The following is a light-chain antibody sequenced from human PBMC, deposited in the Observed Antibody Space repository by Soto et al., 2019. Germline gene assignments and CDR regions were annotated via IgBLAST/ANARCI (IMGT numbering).Light chain of an antibody. CDR3: QQSYSRPWT. J-gene: IGKJ1*01. V-gene: IGKV1-39*01. CDR2: AAS. CDR1: QSISSY. Sequence: DIQMTQSPSSLSASVGARVTITCRASQSISSYLNWYQQKPGKAPKLLIYAASSLQSGVPSRFSGSGSGTDLTITISSLQPEDFETYYCQQSYSRPWTFGQGTKVDIK.